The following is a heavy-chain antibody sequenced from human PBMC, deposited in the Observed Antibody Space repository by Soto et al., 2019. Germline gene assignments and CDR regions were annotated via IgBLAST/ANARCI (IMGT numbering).Heavy chain of an antibody. CDR2: ISSGAGYI. J-gene: IGHJ5*02. Sequence: EVQVVESGGGLVKPGGSLTLSCNFTFSMYSMNWVRQAPGKGLEWVASISSGAGYIKYADSVQGRFTISRDNAKNSVSLQMSSLRVEDTAVYFCTRDEGGSYDSWFHPWGQGTQVTVSA. V-gene: IGHV3-21*01. CDR3: TRDEGGSYDSWFHP. CDR1: TFSMYS. D-gene: IGHD1-26*01.